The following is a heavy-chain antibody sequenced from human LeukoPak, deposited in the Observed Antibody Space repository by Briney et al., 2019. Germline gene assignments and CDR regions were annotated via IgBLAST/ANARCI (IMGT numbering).Heavy chain of an antibody. V-gene: IGHV3-13*01. CDR3: ARVAFPGTTLFDY. CDR1: GFTFSSYD. D-gene: IGHD1-7*01. CDR2: IGTAGDT. J-gene: IGHJ4*02. Sequence: PGGSLRLSCAASGFTFSSYDMHWVRRATGKGLEWVSAIGTAGDTYYPGSVKGRFTISRENAKNSLYLQMNSLRAGDTAVYYCARVAFPGTTLFDYWGQGTLVTVSS.